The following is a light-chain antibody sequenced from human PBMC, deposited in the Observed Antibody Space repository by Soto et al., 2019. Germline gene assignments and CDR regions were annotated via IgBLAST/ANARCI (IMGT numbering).Light chain of an antibody. CDR2: GAY. J-gene: IGKJ5*01. Sequence: IVVTQSASTLSVSPGERATLSCRASQRFXSSYLAGDRQKPGQAPGLLXXGAYXRATGIPNRFSASGSGTDFTLTSSRLEPEDVSGEYCQRYGSSPKRRTFGQGTRLEIK. CDR3: QRYGSSPKRRT. V-gene: IGKV3-20*01. CDR1: QRFXSSY.